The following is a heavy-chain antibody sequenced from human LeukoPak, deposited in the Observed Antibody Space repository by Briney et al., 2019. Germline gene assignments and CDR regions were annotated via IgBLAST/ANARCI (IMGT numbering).Heavy chain of an antibody. D-gene: IGHD3-22*01. Sequence: SETLSLTCTVSGASISSYYWSWIRQPAGKGLEWVGRVYTSGNPNYNPSLKSRVTISLDKSKNQFSLKLTSVTAADTAVYYCARGYYHDSPLDAFDIWGQGTMVTVSS. CDR1: GASISSYY. V-gene: IGHV4-4*07. CDR3: ARGYYHDSPLDAFDI. J-gene: IGHJ3*02. CDR2: VYTSGNP.